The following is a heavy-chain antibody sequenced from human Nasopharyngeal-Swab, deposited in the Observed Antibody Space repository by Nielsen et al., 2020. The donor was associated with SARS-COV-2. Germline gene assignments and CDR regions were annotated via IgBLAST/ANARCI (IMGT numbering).Heavy chain of an antibody. CDR3: AASQWGEYFDY. CDR1: GSTITKIS. D-gene: IGHD3-16*01. V-gene: IGHV1-24*01. CDR2: FDPEDGET. Sequence: ASVKVSCKVSGSTITKISMHWVRQAHGRGLEWMGGFDPEDGETIYAQKFQGRVTMTEDTSIDTAYLELRSLRSEDTAVYSCAASQWGEYFDYWGQGTLVSVSS. J-gene: IGHJ4*02.